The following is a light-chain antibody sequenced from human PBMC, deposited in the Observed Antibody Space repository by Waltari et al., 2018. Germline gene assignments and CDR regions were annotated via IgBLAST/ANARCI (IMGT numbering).Light chain of an antibody. CDR1: STDVGAYNF. J-gene: IGLJ1*01. V-gene: IGLV2-14*01. CDR2: DVG. Sequence: QSALTQPASVSGSPGQSITISCTGSSTDVGAYNFVSWYQQHPGKVPKLILYDVGNRPAGISTRVAAAKSGHTASLTISGLQEEDEGEYYCSSYTTSTTLLFGTGTRLTVL. CDR3: SSYTTSTTLL.